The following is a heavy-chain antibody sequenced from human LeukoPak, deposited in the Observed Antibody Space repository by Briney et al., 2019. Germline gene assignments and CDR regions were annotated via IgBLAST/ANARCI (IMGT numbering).Heavy chain of an antibody. CDR2: FSGSGGST. D-gene: IGHD3-10*01. Sequence: GGALRLSCAASGFTFSSYAMSWVPQAPGKVLEWVSAFSGSGGSTHYADSVKGRFTISRDNSKNTLYLQMKSLRAEDTAVYYCANLKGSGMFSDYWGQGTLVTVSS. CDR3: ANLKGSGMFSDY. CDR1: GFTFSSYA. V-gene: IGHV3-23*01. J-gene: IGHJ4*02.